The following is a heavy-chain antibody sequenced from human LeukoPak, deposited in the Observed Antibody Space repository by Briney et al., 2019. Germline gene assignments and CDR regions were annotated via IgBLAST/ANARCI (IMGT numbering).Heavy chain of an antibody. Sequence: SVKVSCKACGGTFSSYAISWVRQAPGQGLEWMGGIIPIFGTANYAQKFQGRVTITADESTSTAYMELSSLRSEDTAVYYCAGVAPSSQQTVGAFDIWGQGTMVTVSS. CDR2: IIPIFGTA. CDR1: GGTFSSYA. V-gene: IGHV1-69*01. D-gene: IGHD2-2*01. J-gene: IGHJ3*02. CDR3: AGVAPSSQQTVGAFDI.